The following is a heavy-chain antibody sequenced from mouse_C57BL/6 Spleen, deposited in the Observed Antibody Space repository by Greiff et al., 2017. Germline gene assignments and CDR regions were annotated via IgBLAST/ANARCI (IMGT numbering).Heavy chain of an antibody. J-gene: IGHJ2*01. D-gene: IGHD2-4*01. CDR3: ARPGDYDGRGDY. V-gene: IGHV1-9*01. CDR2: ILPGSGST. Sequence: QVQLKESGAELMKPGASVKLSCKATGYTFTGYWIEWVKQRPGHGLEWIGEILPGSGSTTYNEKFKGKATFTADTSSNTAYMQLSSLPTEDSASYYRARPGDYDGRGDYWGQGTTLTVSS. CDR1: GYTFTGYW.